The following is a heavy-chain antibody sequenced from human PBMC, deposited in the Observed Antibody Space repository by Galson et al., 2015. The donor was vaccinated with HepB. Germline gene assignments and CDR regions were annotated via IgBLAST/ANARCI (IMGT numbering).Heavy chain of an antibody. V-gene: IGHV1-2*04. CDR3: ARGETSYYYYGMDV. J-gene: IGHJ6*02. CDR2: INPNSGGT. CDR1: GYTFTDYY. Sequence: SVKVSCKVSGYTFTDYYIHWVRQAPGQGLEWMGWINPNSGGTNSAQKFQGWVTMTRDTPISTAYMELSRLRSDDTAVYYCARGETSYYYYGMDVWGQGTMVTVSS.